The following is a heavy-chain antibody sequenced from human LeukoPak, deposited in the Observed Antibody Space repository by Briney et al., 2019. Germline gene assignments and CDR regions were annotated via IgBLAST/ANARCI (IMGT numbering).Heavy chain of an antibody. CDR3: ARSITATGTC. Sequence: GGSLRLSCVASGFTFDDYGMSWVRQAPGKGLEWVSGINWNGGGTAYADSVKGRFTISRDNAKNSLYLQMNSLRAEDTALYYCARSITATGTCWGQGTLVTVSS. D-gene: IGHD6-13*01. J-gene: IGHJ4*02. CDR1: GFTFDDYG. V-gene: IGHV3-20*04. CDR2: INWNGGGT.